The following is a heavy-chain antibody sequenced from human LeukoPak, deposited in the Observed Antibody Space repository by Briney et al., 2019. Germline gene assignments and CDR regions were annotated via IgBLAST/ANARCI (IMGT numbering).Heavy chain of an antibody. Sequence: PSETLSLTCTVSGGSISSSSYYWGWIRQPPGKGLEWIGSIYYSGSTYYNPSLKSRVTISVDTSKNQFSLKLSSVTAADTAVYYCARIISRVSDYWGQGTLVTVSS. V-gene: IGHV4-39*07. CDR2: IYYSGST. J-gene: IGHJ4*02. CDR3: ARIISRVSDY. D-gene: IGHD2/OR15-2a*01. CDR1: GGSISSSSYY.